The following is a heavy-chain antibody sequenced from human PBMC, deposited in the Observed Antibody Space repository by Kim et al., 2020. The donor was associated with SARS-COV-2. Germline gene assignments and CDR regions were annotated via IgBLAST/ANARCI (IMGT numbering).Heavy chain of an antibody. V-gene: IGHV3-30*02. D-gene: IGHD4-17*01. J-gene: IGHJ4*02. CDR3: AKDMVVGDGDYSDIWDY. Sequence: VKGRFPISRDNSKNTLYLQMNGLRAEDTAVYYCAKDMVVGDGDYSDIWDYWGQGTLVTVSS.